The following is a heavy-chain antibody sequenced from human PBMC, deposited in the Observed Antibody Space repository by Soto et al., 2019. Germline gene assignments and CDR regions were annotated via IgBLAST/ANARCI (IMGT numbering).Heavy chain of an antibody. Sequence: GGSLRLSCAASGFTFSNAWMSWVRQAPGRGLEYLGRIRSNTDGGTTDYAAPVKGRFTISRDDSKNTLYLEMNSLTIEDTAVYYCTTAGLGVWGQGT. CDR2: IRSNTDGGTT. CDR3: TTAGLGV. J-gene: IGHJ4*02. V-gene: IGHV3-15*01. CDR1: GFTFSNAW. D-gene: IGHD3-10*01.